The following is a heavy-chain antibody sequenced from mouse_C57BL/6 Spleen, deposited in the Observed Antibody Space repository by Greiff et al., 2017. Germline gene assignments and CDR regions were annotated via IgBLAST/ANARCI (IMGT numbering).Heavy chain of an antibody. CDR2: IDPSDSYT. Sequence: QVQLQQPGAELVRPGTSVKLSCKASGYTFTSYWMHWVKQRPGQGLEWIGVIDPSDSYTNYNQKFKGKATLTVDTSSSTAYMQLSSLTSEDSAVYYGEGGGPFYYGSSLWYFDVWGTGTTVTVSS. D-gene: IGHD1-1*01. CDR1: GYTFTSYW. V-gene: IGHV1-59*01. CDR3: EGGGPFYYGSSLWYFDV. J-gene: IGHJ1*03.